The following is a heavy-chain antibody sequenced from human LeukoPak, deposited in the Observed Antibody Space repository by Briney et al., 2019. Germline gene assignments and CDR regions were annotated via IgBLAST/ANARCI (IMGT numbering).Heavy chain of an antibody. CDR3: AASKYYDFRSGPNWFDP. J-gene: IGHJ5*02. Sequence: SETLSLTCAVYGGSFRGYSWSWIRQPPGKGLAWIGEINHSGSTNYNPSLKSRVTISVDTSKNQFSLKLSSVTAADTAVYYCAASKYYDFRSGPNWFDPWGQGTLVTVSS. V-gene: IGHV4-34*01. CDR1: GGSFRGYS. CDR2: INHSGST. D-gene: IGHD3-3*01.